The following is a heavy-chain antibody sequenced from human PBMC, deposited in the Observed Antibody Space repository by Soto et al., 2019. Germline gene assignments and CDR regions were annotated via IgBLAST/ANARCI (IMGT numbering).Heavy chain of an antibody. V-gene: IGHV3-30*18. CDR2: ISYDGSNK. J-gene: IGHJ4*02. CDR1: GFTFSSYG. Sequence: VQLVESGGGVVQPGRSLRLSCAASGFTFSSYGMHWVRQAPGKGLEWVAVISYDGSNKYYADSVKGRFTISRDNSKNTLYLQMNSLRAEDTAVYYCAKGTYNWNYADYWGQGTLVTVSS. D-gene: IGHD1-1*01. CDR3: AKGTYNWNYADY.